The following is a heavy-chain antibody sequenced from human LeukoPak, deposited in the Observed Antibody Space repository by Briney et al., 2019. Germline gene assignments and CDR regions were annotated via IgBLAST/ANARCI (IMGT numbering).Heavy chain of an antibody. D-gene: IGHD3-10*01. CDR1: GGSISSYY. V-gene: IGHV4-59*01. CDR3: ARGITRNYMDV. Sequence: SENLSLTCTVSGGSISSYYWSWIRQSPGKGLEWIGHIYYSGSTNYNPSLKSRVTISVDTSKKQFSLKLNSVTAADTAVYYCARGITRNYMDVWGKGTTVTVSS. J-gene: IGHJ6*03. CDR2: IYYSGST.